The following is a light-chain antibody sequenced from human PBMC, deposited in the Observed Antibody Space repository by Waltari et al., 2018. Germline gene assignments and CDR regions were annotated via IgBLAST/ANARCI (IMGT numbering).Light chain of an antibody. Sequence: DIQMTQAPSSLSASVGDRVTMTCRASQSITSHLNWFQQQPGKAPKLLIHTASSLQSGVPSRFGGSGSVTHFTLTITSLQPEDFATYFCQQSYITPYTFGQGTKLEIK. CDR1: QSITSH. CDR3: QQSYITPYT. J-gene: IGKJ2*01. CDR2: TAS. V-gene: IGKV1-39*01.